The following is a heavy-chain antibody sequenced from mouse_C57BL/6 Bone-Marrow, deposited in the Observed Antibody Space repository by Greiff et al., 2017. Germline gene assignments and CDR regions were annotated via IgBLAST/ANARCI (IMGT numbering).Heavy chain of an antibody. J-gene: IGHJ4*01. CDR2: IYPGDGDT. D-gene: IGHD2-1*01. CDR3: ARSIYYGNYLYAMDY. V-gene: IGHV1-82*01. CDR1: GYAFSSSW. Sequence: VQLQQSGPELVKPGASVKISCKASGYAFSSSWMNWVKQRPGKGLEWIGRIYPGDGDTNYNGKFKGKATLTADKSSSTAYMQLSSLTSEDSAVYFCARSIYYGNYLYAMDYWGQGTSVTVSS.